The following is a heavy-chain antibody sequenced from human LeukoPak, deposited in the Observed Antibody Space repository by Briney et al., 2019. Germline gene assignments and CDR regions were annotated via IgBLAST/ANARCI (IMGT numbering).Heavy chain of an antibody. CDR2: ISGGGDST. Sequence: GGSLRLSCGAAGFTFSSYAMSWVRQAPGKGLEWVPDISGGGDSTNYADSVKGRFTISRDNSKNTLYLQMNSLRAEDSAVYYCAKKGCTGNICYANYWGQGTLVTVSS. D-gene: IGHD2-2*01. J-gene: IGHJ4*02. CDR3: AKKGCTGNICYANY. CDR1: GFTFSSYA. V-gene: IGHV3-23*01.